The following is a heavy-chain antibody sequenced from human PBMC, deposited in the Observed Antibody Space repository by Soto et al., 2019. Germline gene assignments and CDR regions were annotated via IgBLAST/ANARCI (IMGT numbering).Heavy chain of an antibody. Sequence: GGSLRLSCAASGFTFSSYSMNWVRQAPGKGLEWVSYISSSSSTIYYADSVKGRFTISRDNAKNSLYLQMNSLRAEDTAVYYFARLDCSNGVCYTMDAFDIWGQGTMVTVSS. CDR2: ISSSSSTI. J-gene: IGHJ3*02. CDR3: ARLDCSNGVCYTMDAFDI. D-gene: IGHD2-8*01. CDR1: GFTFSSYS. V-gene: IGHV3-48*04.